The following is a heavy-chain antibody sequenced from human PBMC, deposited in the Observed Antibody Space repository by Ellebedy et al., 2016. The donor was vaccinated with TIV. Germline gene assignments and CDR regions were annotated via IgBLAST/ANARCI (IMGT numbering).Heavy chain of an antibody. Sequence: GESLKISCAASGFTFSSYSMNWVRQAPGKGLEWVSSISSSSSYIYYADSVKGRFTISRDNAKNSLYLQMNSLRAEDTAVYYCARDPKISSGAIDYWGQGTLVTVSS. V-gene: IGHV3-21*01. CDR1: GFTFSSYS. CDR2: ISSSSSYI. J-gene: IGHJ4*02. D-gene: IGHD6-19*01. CDR3: ARDPKISSGAIDY.